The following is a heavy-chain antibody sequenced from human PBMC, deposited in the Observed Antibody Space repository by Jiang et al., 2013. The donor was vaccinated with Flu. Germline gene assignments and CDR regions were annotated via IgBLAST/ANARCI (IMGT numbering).Heavy chain of an antibody. V-gene: IGHV4-59*01. Sequence: TSHCLSVASISSYVLELDPAAPREGTGVDWVYLLHGSTNYNPPLKSRVTISVDTSKNQFSLKLSSVTAADTAVYYCARADPHFDYWGQGTLVTVSS. CDR1: VASISSYV. J-gene: IGHJ4*02. CDR2: LLHGST. CDR3: ARADPHFDY.